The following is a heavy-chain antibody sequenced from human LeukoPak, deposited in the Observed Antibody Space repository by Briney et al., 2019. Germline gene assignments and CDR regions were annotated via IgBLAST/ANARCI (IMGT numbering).Heavy chain of an antibody. J-gene: IGHJ4*02. CDR3: ARDGRPLDY. CDR1: GINFSSYW. D-gene: IGHD1-1*01. Sequence: GGSLRLSCATSGINFSSYWMSLVRQAPGKGLEWVANIKQDGNEKYYVDSVKGRFTISRDNAKNSLYLQMNSLRVEDTAVYYCARDGRPLDYWGPGTLVTVSS. CDR2: IKQDGNEK. V-gene: IGHV3-7*01.